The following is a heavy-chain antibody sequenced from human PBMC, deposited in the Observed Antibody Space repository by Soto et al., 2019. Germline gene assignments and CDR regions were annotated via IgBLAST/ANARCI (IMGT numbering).Heavy chain of an antibody. J-gene: IGHJ6*02. D-gene: IGHD1-26*01. CDR1: GGSISSSSYY. V-gene: IGHV4-39*01. Sequence: QLQLQESGLGLVKPSETLSLTCTVSGGSISSSSYYWGWIRQPPGKGLEWIGGIYYSGSTYYNPSLKSRVTISVDTSKNQFSLKMRSVTAADTAVYYCASVGATYYYYGMDVWGQGTTVTVSS. CDR3: ASVGATYYYYGMDV. CDR2: IYYSGST.